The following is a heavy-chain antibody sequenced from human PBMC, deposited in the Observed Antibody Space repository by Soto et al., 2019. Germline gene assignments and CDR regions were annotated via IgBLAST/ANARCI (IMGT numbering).Heavy chain of an antibody. Sequence: SETLSLTCAVSGGSISSGGYAWNWIRQPPGKGLEWIGYIYHSGYTSYNPSLKNRVTISVDKSKSQFSLTLSFVTAADTAVYYCARDSLTGNYFDPWGQGTLVTVSS. CDR1: GGSISSGGYA. CDR2: IYHSGYT. J-gene: IGHJ5*02. D-gene: IGHD1-7*01. V-gene: IGHV4-30-2*01. CDR3: ARDSLTGNYFDP.